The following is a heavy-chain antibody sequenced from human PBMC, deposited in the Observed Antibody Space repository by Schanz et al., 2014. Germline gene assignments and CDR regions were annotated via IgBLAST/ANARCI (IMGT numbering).Heavy chain of an antibody. V-gene: IGHV3-48*01. Sequence: EVKLLESGGTLVRPGGSLRLSCAASGITFSSHSFNWVRQAPGKGLEWMSYITYNGGTIYYADSVKGRFTISRDNAKNSLYLQMNSLRAEDTGLYYCARGGSGSHCRRDYWGQGTLVTVSS. CDR2: ITYNGGTI. CDR3: ARGGSGSHCRRDY. D-gene: IGHD1-26*01. J-gene: IGHJ4*02. CDR1: GITFSSHS.